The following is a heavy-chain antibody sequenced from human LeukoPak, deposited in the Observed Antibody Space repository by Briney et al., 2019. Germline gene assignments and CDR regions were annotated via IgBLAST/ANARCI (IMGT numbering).Heavy chain of an antibody. D-gene: IGHD2-15*01. CDR1: GGTFSNYA. V-gene: IGHV1-69*04. CDR2: IIPMFGVT. Sequence: GASVKVSCKASGGTFSNYAISWVRPAPGHGLEWMGRIIPMFGVTNYAQKSQDRVTITAEKSTDTAYMELKRLRSDATAVYYCARDCSGGSCYFDSWGQGTRVIVSS. CDR3: ARDCSGGSCYFDS. J-gene: IGHJ4*02.